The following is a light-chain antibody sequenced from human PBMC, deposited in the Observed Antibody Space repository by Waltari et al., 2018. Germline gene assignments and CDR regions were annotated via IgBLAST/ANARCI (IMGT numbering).Light chain of an antibody. CDR3: SSYTNSSTWV. CDR1: RSDIGNYNH. Sequence: QSALTQPASVSESPGQSVTISCTGTRSDIGNYNHVSWYQQHPGKAPKLIIFEVYDLPSGVSDRFSASKSANTTSLAISGLQAEDEADYYCSSYTNSSTWVFGGGTSLTVL. J-gene: IGLJ3*02. CDR2: EVY. V-gene: IGLV2-14*01.